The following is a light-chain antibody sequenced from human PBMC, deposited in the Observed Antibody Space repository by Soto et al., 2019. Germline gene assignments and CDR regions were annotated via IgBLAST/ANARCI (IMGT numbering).Light chain of an antibody. CDR1: QSIRNW. CDR2: GAS. CDR3: QQCGTLPGT. J-gene: IGKJ1*01. V-gene: IGKV1-5*01. Sequence: DSQMPQSPSTLSASLGDRFTITCLASQSIRNWLAWYQDKPGKAPKLLIYGASSLESGVPSRFSGSGSGTEFTLTISRLEPEDFAVYYCQQCGTLPGTFGQGTKVDIK.